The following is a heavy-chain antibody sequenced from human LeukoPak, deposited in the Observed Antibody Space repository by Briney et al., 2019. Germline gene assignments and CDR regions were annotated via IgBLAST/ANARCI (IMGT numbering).Heavy chain of an antibody. J-gene: IGHJ4*02. CDR2: LYYGGRI. D-gene: IGHD3-10*01. V-gene: IGHV4-39*02. Sequence: SETLSLTCTVSGGYIGTSSYSWAWIRQPPGRGLEWIGSLYYGGRIYVNPSLRGRVTISGDTSNKHFSLKLSSVTAADTSVFYCVRLNWSEELESLHIDSWGQGILVSVSS. CDR1: GGYIGTSSYS. CDR3: VRLNWSEELESLHIDS.